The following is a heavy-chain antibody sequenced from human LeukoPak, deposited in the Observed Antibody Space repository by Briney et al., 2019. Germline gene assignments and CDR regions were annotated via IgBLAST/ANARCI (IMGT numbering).Heavy chain of an antibody. D-gene: IGHD5-18*01. J-gene: IGHJ4*02. CDR3: ARADWDTAMIDY. CDR2: ISSSSSYI. Sequence: GGSLRLSCAGSGFTFSSYSMNWVRQAPGKGLEWVSSISSSSSYIYYADSVKGRFTISRDNAKKSLYLQMNSLRAEDTAVYYCARADWDTAMIDYWGQGTVVTVSS. CDR1: GFTFSSYS. V-gene: IGHV3-21*01.